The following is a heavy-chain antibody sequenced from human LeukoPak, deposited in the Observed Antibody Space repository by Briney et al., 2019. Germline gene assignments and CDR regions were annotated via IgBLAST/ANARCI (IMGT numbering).Heavy chain of an antibody. J-gene: IGHJ2*01. CDR3: ARRAYNYGSGYFDL. V-gene: IGHV4-34*01. Sequence: SETLSLTCAVYGGSFSGYYWSWIRQPPGKGLEWIGEINHSGSTNYNPSLKSRVTISVDTSKNQFSLNLTSVTAADTAVYYCARRAYNYGSGYFDLWGRGTLVTVSS. CDR2: INHSGST. CDR1: GGSFSGYY. D-gene: IGHD5-18*01.